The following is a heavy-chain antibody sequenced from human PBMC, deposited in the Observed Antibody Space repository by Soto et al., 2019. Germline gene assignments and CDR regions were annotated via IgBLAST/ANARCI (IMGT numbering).Heavy chain of an antibody. CDR2: ISWNDGSI. Sequence: EVQLVESGGGLVQPGRSLRLSCAASGFTFDDYAMHWVRQAPRKGLEWVSGISWNDGSIGYADSVKGRFTISRDNAKNSLYLQMNSPRAEDTAFYYCTKGILLYYYVYGMDVWGQGTTVTVSS. CDR1: GFTFDDYA. J-gene: IGHJ6*02. CDR3: TKGILLYYYVYGMDV. D-gene: IGHD3-10*02. V-gene: IGHV3-9*01.